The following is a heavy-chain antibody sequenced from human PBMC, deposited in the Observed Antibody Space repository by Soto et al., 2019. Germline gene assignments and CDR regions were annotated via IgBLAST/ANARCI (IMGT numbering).Heavy chain of an antibody. CDR2: IKQDGSEK. V-gene: IGHV3-7*03. CDR1: GGTLSPYC. D-gene: IGHD3-3*01. J-gene: IGHJ4*01. CDR3: DRDTSGIFSSYY. Sequence: RGALRLSWAPSGGTLSPYCMSWVRQAPGKGLEWVASIKQDGSEKYYLDSVKGRFTISRDNAKNSLYLQMNSLRAEDTAVYYCDRDTSGIFSSYYLGSGT.